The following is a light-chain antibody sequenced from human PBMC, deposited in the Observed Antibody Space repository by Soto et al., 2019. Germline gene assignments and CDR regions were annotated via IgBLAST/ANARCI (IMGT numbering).Light chain of an antibody. CDR2: AAS. CDR1: QGIGNY. J-gene: IGKJ4*01. Sequence: DNEMTQSPSTLSASVGDRVTITCRASQGIGNYLAWYQQKPGKAPKLLIYAASTLQSGVPSRFSGSGSGTEFTLTISSLQPDDFATYYCQQYHTYLSFGGGTKVDIK. CDR3: QQYHTYLS. V-gene: IGKV1-27*01.